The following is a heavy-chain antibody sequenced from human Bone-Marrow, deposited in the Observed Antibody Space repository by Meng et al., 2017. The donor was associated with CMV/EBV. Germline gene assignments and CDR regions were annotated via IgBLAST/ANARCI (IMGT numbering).Heavy chain of an antibody. CDR1: GGSISSYY. V-gene: IGHV4-59*01. D-gene: IGHD1-26*01. J-gene: IGHJ4*02. CDR3: ASPAVVRSGSYADY. CDR2: IYYSGST. Sequence: SETLSLTCTVSGGSISSYYWSWIRQPPGKGLEWIGYIYYSGSTNYNPSLKSRVTISVDTSKNQFSLKLSSVTAADTAVYYCASPAVVRSGSYADYWGQGTLVTVSS.